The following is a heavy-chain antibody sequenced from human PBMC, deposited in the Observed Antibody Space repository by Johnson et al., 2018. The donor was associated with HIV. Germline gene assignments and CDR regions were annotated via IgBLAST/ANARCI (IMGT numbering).Heavy chain of an antibody. D-gene: IGHD6-25*01. J-gene: IGHJ3*02. CDR1: GFTFSTYG. CDR3: ARATEQRLDAFDI. V-gene: IGHV3-30*19. CDR2: ISFDGSNK. Sequence: VQLVESGGGVVQPGRSLRLSCAASGFTFSTYGMHWVRQAPGKGLEWVAVISFDGSNKYYAESLKGRFTISRDNSKNTLYLQMNSLRAEDTAVYYCARATEQRLDAFDIWG.